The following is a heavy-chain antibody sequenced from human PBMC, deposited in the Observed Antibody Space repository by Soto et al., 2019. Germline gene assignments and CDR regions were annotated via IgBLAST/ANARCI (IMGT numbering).Heavy chain of an antibody. D-gene: IGHD6-13*01. CDR1: GGSVSSSAYY. CDR3: VSRAAAGDWFDP. Sequence: QLQLQESGPGLVKPSETLSLTCTVSGGSVSSSAYYWGWIRQPPGKGLEWIGSIYSSGSTYYNPSRKSGVAISVDTSKNTCSLELSYVTAADTAVYSWVSRAAAGDWFDPWGQGTLVTVSS. J-gene: IGHJ5*02. CDR2: IYSSGST. V-gene: IGHV4-39*01.